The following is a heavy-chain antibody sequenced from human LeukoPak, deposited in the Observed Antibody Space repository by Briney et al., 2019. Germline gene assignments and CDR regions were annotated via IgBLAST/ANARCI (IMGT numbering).Heavy chain of an antibody. J-gene: IGHJ4*02. CDR1: GGSFSGYY. CDR3: ARSGYDYVWGSYRYRNFDY. D-gene: IGHD3-16*02. Sequence: SETLSLTCAVYGGSFSGYYWSWIRQPPGKELEWIGEINHSGSTNYNPSLKSRVTISVDTSKNQFSLKLSSVTAADTAVYYCARSGYDYVWGSYRYRNFDYWGQGTLVTVSS. CDR2: INHSGST. V-gene: IGHV4-34*01.